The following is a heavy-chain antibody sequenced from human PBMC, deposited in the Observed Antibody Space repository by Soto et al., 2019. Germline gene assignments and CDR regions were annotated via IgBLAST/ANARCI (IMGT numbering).Heavy chain of an antibody. CDR1: GGTFSSYT. J-gene: IGHJ5*02. Sequence: ASVKVSCKASGGTFSSYTISWVRQAPGQGLEWMGRIIPILGIANYAQKFQGRVTITADKSTSTAYMELSSLRSEDTAVYYCASIKMVRGVITNNWFDPWGQGTLVTVSS. CDR3: ASIKMVRGVITNNWFDP. CDR2: IIPILGIA. V-gene: IGHV1-69*02. D-gene: IGHD3-10*01.